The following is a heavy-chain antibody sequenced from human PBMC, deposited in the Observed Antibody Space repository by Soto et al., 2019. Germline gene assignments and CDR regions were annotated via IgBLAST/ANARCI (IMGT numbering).Heavy chain of an antibody. CDR2: IYKSATT. V-gene: IGHV4-30-4*01. CDR1: GDSISNLDYF. D-gene: IGHD7-27*01. CDR3: ARGRYCLTGRCFPNWFDS. J-gene: IGHJ5*01. Sequence: QVQLLESGPGLVKPSQTLSLTCSVSGDSISNLDYFWAWIRQPPGQALEYIGYIYKSATTYYNPSFESRVAISVDTSKSQFSLNVTSVTAAYTAVYFCARGRYCLTGRCFPNWFDSWGQGALVTVSS.